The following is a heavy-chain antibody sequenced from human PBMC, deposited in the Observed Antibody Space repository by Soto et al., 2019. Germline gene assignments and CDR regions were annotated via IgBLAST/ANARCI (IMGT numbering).Heavy chain of an antibody. CDR3: ARDHPIRIGAFDI. CDR1: GFTFSSYS. D-gene: IGHD1-26*01. J-gene: IGHJ3*02. Sequence: EVQLVESGGGLVQPGGSLRLSCAASGFTFSSYSMNWVRQAPGKGLEWVSYISSSSSTIYYADSVKGRFTISRDNAKNSLYLQMNSLRAEDTAVYYCARDHPIRIGAFDIWGQGTMVTVSS. CDR2: ISSSSSTI. V-gene: IGHV3-48*01.